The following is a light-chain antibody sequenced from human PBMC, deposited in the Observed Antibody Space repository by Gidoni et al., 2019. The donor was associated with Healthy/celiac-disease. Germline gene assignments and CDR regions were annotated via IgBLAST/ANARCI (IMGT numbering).Light chain of an antibody. Sequence: EIVLTQSPGTLSLSPGESATLSCRASQSVSSSYLAWYQQKPGQAPRLLIYGASSRATGIPDRFSGSGSGTDFTLTSSRLEPEDFAVYYCQQYGSSPPTLTFXGXTKVEIK. J-gene: IGKJ4*01. CDR2: GAS. CDR1: QSVSSSY. CDR3: QQYGSSPPTLT. V-gene: IGKV3-20*01.